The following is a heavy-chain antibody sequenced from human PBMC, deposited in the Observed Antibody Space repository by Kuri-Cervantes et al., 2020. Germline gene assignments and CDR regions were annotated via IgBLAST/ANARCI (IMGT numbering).Heavy chain of an antibody. CDR3: ARSGDYYDSSGYYSCDY. CDR2: ISAYNGDT. V-gene: IGHV1-18*01. J-gene: IGHJ4*02. D-gene: IGHD3-22*01. Sequence: ASVKVSCKASGYTFTSYGISWVRQAPGQGLEWMGWISAYNGDTNYAQKLQGRVTMTTDTSTSTAYMELRSLRSEDTAVYYCARSGDYYDSSGYYSCDYWGQGTLVTVSS. CDR1: GYTFTSYG.